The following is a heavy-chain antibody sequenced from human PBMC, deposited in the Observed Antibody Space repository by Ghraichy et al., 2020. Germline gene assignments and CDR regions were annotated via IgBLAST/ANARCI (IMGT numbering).Heavy chain of an antibody. D-gene: IGHD1-26*01. J-gene: IGHJ4*02. CDR3: ARDHEGEGFDY. Sequence: LSLTCAASGFTFSDYYMSWIRQAPGKGLEWVSYISSSGSTIYYADSVKGRFTISRDNAKNSLYLQMNSLRAEDTAMYYCARDHEGEGFDYWGQGTLVTVSS. CDR1: GFTFSDYY. V-gene: IGHV3-11*01. CDR2: ISSSGSTI.